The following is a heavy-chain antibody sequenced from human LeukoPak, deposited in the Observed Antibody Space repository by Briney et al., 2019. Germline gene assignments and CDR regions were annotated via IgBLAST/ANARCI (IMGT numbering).Heavy chain of an antibody. CDR1: GYSISSGYY. CDR3: ARDLEYSSSSSSAAFDY. Sequence: PSETLSLTCAVSGYSISSGYYWGWIRQPPGKGLEWIGSIYHSGSTYYNPSLKSRVTISVDTSKNQFSLKLSSVTAADTAVYYCARDLEYSSSSSSAAFDYWGQATQGTVSS. J-gene: IGHJ4*02. CDR2: IYHSGST. D-gene: IGHD6-6*01. V-gene: IGHV4-38-2*01.